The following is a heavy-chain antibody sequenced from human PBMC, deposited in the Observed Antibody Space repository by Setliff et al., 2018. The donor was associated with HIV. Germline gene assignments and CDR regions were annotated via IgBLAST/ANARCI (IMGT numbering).Heavy chain of an antibody. J-gene: IGHJ4*02. CDR2: IYYSGST. D-gene: IGHD2-21*01. CDR1: GGSISSHY. Sequence: SETLSLTCTVSGGSISSHYWSWIRQPPGKGLEWIGYIYYSGSTNYNPSLKSRVTISVDTSKNQFSLKLSSVTAADTAVYYCAREDGIAALFDYWGQGTLVTVSS. V-gene: IGHV4-59*11. CDR3: AREDGIAALFDY.